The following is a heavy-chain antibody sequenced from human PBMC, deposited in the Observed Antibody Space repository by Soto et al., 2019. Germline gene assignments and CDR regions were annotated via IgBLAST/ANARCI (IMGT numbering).Heavy chain of an antibody. D-gene: IGHD3-10*01. CDR1: GFTVSSNY. J-gene: IGHJ6*03. CDR2: IYSGGST. V-gene: IGHV3-66*01. CDR3: ARGGERMYYYYYYMDV. Sequence: PGGSLRLSCAASGFTVSSNYMSWVRQAPGKGLEWVSVIYSGGSTYYADSVKGRFTISRDNSKNTLYLQMNSLRAEDTAVYYCARGGERMYYYYYYMDVWGKGTTVTVSS.